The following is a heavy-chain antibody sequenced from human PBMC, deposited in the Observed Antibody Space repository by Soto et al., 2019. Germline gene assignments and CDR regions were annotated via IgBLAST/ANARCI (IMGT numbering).Heavy chain of an antibody. Sequence: ASVKVSCKVSGYTLTELSMHWVRQAPGKGLEWMGGFDPEDGETIYAQKFQGRVTMTEDTSTDTAYMELSSLRSEDTAVYYCATVGGGYCTIGVGPKKRHYYYYSVMDFWGQGTTVPVSS. CDR2: FDPEDGET. D-gene: IGHD2-8*01. CDR1: GYTLTELS. J-gene: IGHJ6*02. CDR3: ATVGGGYCTIGVGPKKRHYYYYSVMDF. V-gene: IGHV1-24*01.